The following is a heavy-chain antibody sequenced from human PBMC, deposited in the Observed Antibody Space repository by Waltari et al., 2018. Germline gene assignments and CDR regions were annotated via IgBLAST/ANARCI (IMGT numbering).Heavy chain of an antibody. CDR3: ARAPDTAMANWFDP. CDR2: IYTSGST. D-gene: IGHD5-18*01. CDR1: GGSISSGSYY. J-gene: IGHJ5*02. Sequence: QVQLQESGPGLVKPSQTLSLTCTVSGGSISSGSYYWSWIRQPAGKGLEWIGRIYTSGSTNYNPSLKGRVTISVDTSKNQFSLKLSSVTAADTAVYYCARAPDTAMANWFDPWGQGTLVTVSS. V-gene: IGHV4-61*02.